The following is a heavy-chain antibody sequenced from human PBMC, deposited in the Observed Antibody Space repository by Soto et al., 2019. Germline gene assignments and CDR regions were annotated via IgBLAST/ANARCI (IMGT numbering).Heavy chain of an antibody. CDR3: AAAPLDYYDSSGYFYGMDV. V-gene: IGHV1-58*01. CDR1: GFTFTSSA. J-gene: IGHJ6*02. D-gene: IGHD3-22*01. Sequence: SVKVSCKASGFTFTSSAVQWVRQARGQRLEWIGWIVVGSGNTNYAQKFQERVTITRDMSTSTAYMELSSLRSEDTAVYYCAAAPLDYYDSSGYFYGMDVWGQGTTVTVSS. CDR2: IVVGSGNT.